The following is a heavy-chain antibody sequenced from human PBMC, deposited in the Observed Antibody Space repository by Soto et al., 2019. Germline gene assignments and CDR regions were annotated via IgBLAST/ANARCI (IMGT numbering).Heavy chain of an antibody. CDR2: IYHSGST. J-gene: IGHJ5*02. CDR3: ARVALGYCSSTSCYGGWFDP. CDR1: GGSISSGGYS. V-gene: IGHV4-30-2*01. Sequence: SETLSLTCAVSGGSISSGGYSWSWIRQPPGKGLEWIGYIYHSGSTYYNPSLKSRATISVDRSKNQFSLKLSSVTAADTAVYYCARVALGYCSSTSCYGGWFDPWGQGTLVTVSS. D-gene: IGHD2-2*01.